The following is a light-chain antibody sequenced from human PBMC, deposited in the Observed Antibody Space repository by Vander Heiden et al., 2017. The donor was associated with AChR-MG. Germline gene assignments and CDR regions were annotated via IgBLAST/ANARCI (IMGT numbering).Light chain of an antibody. J-gene: IGLJ1*01. CDR2: DVS. CDR3: SSYTSSSTPFV. V-gene: IGLV2-14*03. CDR1: SSDVGAYNY. Sequence: QSALTQPASASGSPGQSITISCTGTSSDVGAYNYVSWYQQHPGKAPKLMSYDVSDRPSGISTRFSGSKSGNTASLTISGLQAEDEADYYCSSYTSSSTPFVFGAGTKVTVL.